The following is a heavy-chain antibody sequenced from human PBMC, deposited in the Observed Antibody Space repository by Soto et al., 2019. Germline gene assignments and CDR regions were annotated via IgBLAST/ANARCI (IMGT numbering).Heavy chain of an antibody. J-gene: IGHJ5*02. D-gene: IGHD3-16*01. Sequence: QVRLQESGPGLVKPSETLSLTFIFSGDSMSSDFWTWIRQPPGQGLEWIGYIFHRGQTNYNPSLIGRVTISVDTSKKQFALKMNSVTGAEPAVYYCARGQGHYDESGTKYFDPWGPGALVVVSS. V-gene: IGHV4-59*01. CDR2: IFHRGQT. CDR3: ARGQGHYDESGTKYFDP. CDR1: GDSMSSDF.